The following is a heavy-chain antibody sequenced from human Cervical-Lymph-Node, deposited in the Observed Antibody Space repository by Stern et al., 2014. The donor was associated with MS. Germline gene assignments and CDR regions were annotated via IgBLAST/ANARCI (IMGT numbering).Heavy chain of an antibody. CDR2: VNPTSGDT. V-gene: IGHV1-2*06. Sequence: QVQLGQSGAEVRKPGASVKVACRASGYTLTANYIHWARQAPGQGLAWMGRVNPTSGDTVTAKKDQGSVNMTSDTSKNTVYMDLTSLRSDDTAVYYCAREATLLVVGIDYWGQGTLVTVSS. CDR1: GYTLTANY. J-gene: IGHJ4*02. D-gene: IGHD2-15*01. CDR3: AREATLLVVGIDY.